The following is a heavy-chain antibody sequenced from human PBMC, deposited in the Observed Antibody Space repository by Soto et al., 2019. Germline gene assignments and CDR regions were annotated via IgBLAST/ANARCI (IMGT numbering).Heavy chain of an antibody. CDR1: GGSISSYY. J-gene: IGHJ4*02. CDR2: IYYSGRT. CDR3: ARLATRYSFDY. D-gene: IGHD1-1*01. Sequence: QVQLQESGPGLVKPSETLSLTCTVSGGSISSYYWSWIRQPPGKGLEWIGYIYYSGRTNYNPSLKSRVTISVDTSKNQFSLKMSSVTAADTALYYCARLATRYSFDYWGQGTLVTVSS. V-gene: IGHV4-59*01.